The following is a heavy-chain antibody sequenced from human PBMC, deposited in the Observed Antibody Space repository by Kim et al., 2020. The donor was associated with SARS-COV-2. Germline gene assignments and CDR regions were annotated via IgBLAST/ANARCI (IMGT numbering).Heavy chain of an antibody. V-gene: IGHV4-39*01. D-gene: IGHD3-3*01. CDR3: ARVESPLPFWSGYVHY. J-gene: IGHJ6*01. CDR1: GGSISSTSYY. Sequence: SETLSHTCTVSGGSISSTSYYWGWIRQPPGKGLEWIGSIYYSGSTYYNPSLKSRVTISVDTSKNQFSLKLSSVTAADTAVYYCARVESPLPFWSGYVHY. CDR2: IYYSGST.